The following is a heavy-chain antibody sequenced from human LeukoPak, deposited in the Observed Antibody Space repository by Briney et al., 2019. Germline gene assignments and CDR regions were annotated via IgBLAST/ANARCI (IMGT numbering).Heavy chain of an antibody. V-gene: IGHV1-69*06. CDR1: GGTFSSYA. CDR2: IIPIFGTA. CDR3: ARGTIAVAGYFDY. J-gene: IGHJ4*02. D-gene: IGHD6-19*01. Sequence: SVKVSCKASGGTFSSYAISWVRQAPGQGLEWMGGIIPIFGTANYAQKFQGRVTITADKSTSTAYMELSSLRSEDTAVYYCARGTIAVAGYFDYWGPGNPGHRLL.